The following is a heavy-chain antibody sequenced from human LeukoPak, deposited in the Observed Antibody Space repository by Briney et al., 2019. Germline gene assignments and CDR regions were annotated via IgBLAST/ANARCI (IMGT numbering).Heavy chain of an antibody. D-gene: IGHD3-22*01. J-gene: IGHJ4*02. CDR3: ARRGYYYDSSGYS. V-gene: IGHV4-38-2*01. CDR1: GYSISSGYY. Sequence: SETLSLTCAVSGYSISSGYYWGWIRQPPGKGLEWIGSIYHSGSTHYNPSLKSRVTISVDTSKNQFSLKLSSVTAADTAVYYCARRGYYYDSSGYSWGQGTLVTVSS. CDR2: IYHSGST.